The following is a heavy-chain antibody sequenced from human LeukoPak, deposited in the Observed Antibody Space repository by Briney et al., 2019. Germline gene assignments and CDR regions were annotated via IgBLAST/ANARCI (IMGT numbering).Heavy chain of an antibody. D-gene: IGHD6-13*01. CDR3: ARDGSAAADNWFDP. Sequence: PGGSLRLSCAASGFTVSSNYMSWVRQAPGKGLEWVSVIYSGGSTYYADSVKGRFTISRDNSKNTLYLQMNSLRAEDTAVYYCARDGSAAADNWFDPWGQGTLVTVSS. V-gene: IGHV3-53*01. CDR1: GFTVSSNY. CDR2: IYSGGST. J-gene: IGHJ5*02.